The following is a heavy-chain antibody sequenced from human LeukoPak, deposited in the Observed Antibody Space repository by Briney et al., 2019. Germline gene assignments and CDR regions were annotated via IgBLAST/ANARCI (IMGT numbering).Heavy chain of an antibody. J-gene: IGHJ4*02. CDR1: GFTFSTYG. Sequence: GGSLRLSCAASGFTFSTYGMHRVRQPPGKGLEWVAIIWYDGSNTYYADSVKGRFTISRDNSKNTLYLQMNSLRAEDTAIYYCARDPFGQSYGNLFDYWGQGTLVTVSS. D-gene: IGHD3-10*01. CDR2: IWYDGSNT. CDR3: ARDPFGQSYGNLFDY. V-gene: IGHV3-33*01.